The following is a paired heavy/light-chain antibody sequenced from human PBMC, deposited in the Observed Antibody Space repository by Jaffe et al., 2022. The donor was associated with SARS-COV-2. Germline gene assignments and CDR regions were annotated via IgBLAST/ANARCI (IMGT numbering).Light chain of an antibody. CDR1: SSNIGNNY. CDR3: GTWDSSLSAYYV. Sequence: QSVLTQPPSVSAAPGQKVTISCSGSSSNIGNNYVSWYQQLPGTAPKLLIYDNNKRPSGIPDRFSGSKSGTSATLGITGLQTGDEADYYCGTWDSSLSAYYVFGTGTKVTVL. V-gene: IGLV1-51*01. J-gene: IGLJ1*01. CDR2: DNN.
Heavy chain of an antibody. D-gene: IGHD3-9*01. CDR2: ISGSGGST. V-gene: IGHV3-23*01. J-gene: IGHJ6*02. CDR1: GFTFSSYA. CDR3: ATELRYFDWLLSDYYYYGMDV. Sequence: EVQLLESGGGLVQPGGSLRLSCAASGFTFSSYAMSWVRQAPGKGLEWVSAISGSGGSTYYADSVKGRFTISRDNSKNTLYLQMNSLRAEDTAVYYCATELRYFDWLLSDYYYYGMDVWGQGTTVTVSS.